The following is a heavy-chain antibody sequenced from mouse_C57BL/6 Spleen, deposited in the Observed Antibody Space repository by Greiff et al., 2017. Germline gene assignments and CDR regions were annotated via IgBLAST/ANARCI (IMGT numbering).Heavy chain of an antibody. CDR3: TAYGYDGGSPWFAY. J-gene: IGHJ3*01. V-gene: IGHV14-4*01. D-gene: IGHD2-2*01. CDR2: IDPENGDT. CDR1: GFNIKDDY. Sequence: VQLQQSGAELVRPGASVKLSCTASGFNIKDDYMHWVKQRPEQGLEWIGWIDPENGDTEYASKFQGKATITADTSSNTAYLQLSSLTSEDTAVYYCTAYGYDGGSPWFAYWGQATLVPVSA.